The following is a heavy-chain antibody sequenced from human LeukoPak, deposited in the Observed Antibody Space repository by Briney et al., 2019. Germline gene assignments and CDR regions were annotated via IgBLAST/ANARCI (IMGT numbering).Heavy chain of an antibody. Sequence: SETLSLTCTVSGGSISSGSYYWSWIRQPAGKGLEWIGRIYTSGSTNYNPSLKSRVTISVDTSKNQFSLKLSPVTAADTAVYYCAKAVTTNDAFDIWGQGTMVTVSS. J-gene: IGHJ3*02. CDR1: GGSISSGSYY. CDR3: AKAVTTNDAFDI. D-gene: IGHD4-17*01. CDR2: IYTSGST. V-gene: IGHV4-61*02.